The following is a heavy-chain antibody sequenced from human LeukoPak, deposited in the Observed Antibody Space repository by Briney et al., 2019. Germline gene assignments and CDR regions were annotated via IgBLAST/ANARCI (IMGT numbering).Heavy chain of an antibody. V-gene: IGHV4-59*01. D-gene: IGHD6-19*01. J-gene: IGHJ5*02. CDR3: ASTPRQQWLVWGWFDP. CDR2: IYYSGST. CDR1: GGSLSSYY. Sequence: PSETLSLTCTVSGGSLSSYYWSWIRQPPGKGLEWIGYIYYSGSTNYNPSLNSRVTISLDTSKNQFSLKLSSVTAADTAVYYCASTPRQQWLVWGWFDPWGQGTLVTVSS.